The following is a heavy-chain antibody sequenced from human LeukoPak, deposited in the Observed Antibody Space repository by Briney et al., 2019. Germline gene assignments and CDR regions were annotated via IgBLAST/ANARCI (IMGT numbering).Heavy chain of an antibody. Sequence: ASVKVSCKVSGYTLTELSMHWVRQAPGKGLEWMGGFDPEDSETIYAQKFQGRVTMTEDTSTDTAYMELSSLRSEDTAVYYCATGLKVGLWSESFDYWGQGTLVTVSS. J-gene: IGHJ4*02. D-gene: IGHD3-10*01. CDR3: ATGLKVGLWSESFDY. CDR2: FDPEDSET. V-gene: IGHV1-24*01. CDR1: GYTLTELS.